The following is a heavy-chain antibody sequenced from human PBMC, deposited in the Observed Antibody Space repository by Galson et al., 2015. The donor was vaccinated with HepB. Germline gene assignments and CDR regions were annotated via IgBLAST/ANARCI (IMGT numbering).Heavy chain of an antibody. V-gene: IGHV2-5*02. J-gene: IGHJ4*02. D-gene: IGHD2-15*01. CDR2: IYWDDDK. CDR1: GFSLNPTGVG. Sequence: PALVKPTQTLTLTCTFSGFSLNPTGVGVGWIRQPPGKPPEWLALIYWDDDKRYSPSLKSRLTITKDTSKNQVVLTVSNMDPVDTATYYCAHMGEEVGSKGGCVDYWGQGTLVTVSS. CDR3: AHMGEEVGSKGGCVDY.